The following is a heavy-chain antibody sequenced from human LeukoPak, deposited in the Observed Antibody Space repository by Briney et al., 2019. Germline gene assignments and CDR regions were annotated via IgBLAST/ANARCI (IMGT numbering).Heavy chain of an antibody. J-gene: IGHJ6*02. Sequence: QPGGSLRLSCAASGFTFSSYEMNWVRQAPGKGLEWVSYISSSGSTIYYADSVKGRFTISRDNAKNSLYLQMNSLRAEDTAVYYCAREGYGIDTTAYYYGMDVWGQGTTVTVSS. V-gene: IGHV3-48*03. D-gene: IGHD1-1*01. CDR2: ISSSGSTI. CDR3: AREGYGIDTTAYYYGMDV. CDR1: GFTFSSYE.